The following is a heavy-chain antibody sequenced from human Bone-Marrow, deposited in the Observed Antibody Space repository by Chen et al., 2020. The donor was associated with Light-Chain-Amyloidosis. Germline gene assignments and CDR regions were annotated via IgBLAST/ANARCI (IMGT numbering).Heavy chain of an antibody. Sequence: QVQVVQSGAEVKKPGASVRVSCKASGYSSTDYYMHWVRQAPGQGLEWVGWINPNSGGTHYAQKFQGRVTMTRDTSIGTAYMELKKLTSDDTGVYYCARESWQTSPDSFDLWGQGTRVTVSS. CDR1: GYSSTDYY. CDR2: INPNSGGT. V-gene: IGHV1-2*02. CDR3: ARESWQTSPDSFDL. J-gene: IGHJ3*01.